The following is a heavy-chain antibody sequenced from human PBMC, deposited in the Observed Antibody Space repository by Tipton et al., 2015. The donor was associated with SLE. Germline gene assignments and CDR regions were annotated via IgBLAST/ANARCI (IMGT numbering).Heavy chain of an antibody. CDR1: GGSITNKY. CDR3: ARDVTIFGVDYYYYYMDV. J-gene: IGHJ6*03. Sequence: TLSLTCSVSGGSITNKYWSWIRQPPGKGLEWIGYLNYNGGATYSPSLKSRVTTSVDTSKNHFSLNLNSVTAADTAVYYCARDVTIFGVDYYYYYMDVWGKGPTVTVSS. CDR2: LNYNGGA. V-gene: IGHV4-59*12. D-gene: IGHD3-3*01.